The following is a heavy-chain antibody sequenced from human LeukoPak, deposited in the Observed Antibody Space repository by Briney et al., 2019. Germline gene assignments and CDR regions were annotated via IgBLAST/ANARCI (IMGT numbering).Heavy chain of an antibody. J-gene: IGHJ4*02. CDR1: GGTFSNHA. CDR2: IIPNLGTA. Sequence: GSSVKVSCKVSGGTFSNHAISWMRRAPGQGLEWMGGIIPNLGTANYAQKFRGRVTITADESTSTAYMELSSLRFEDTAVYYCARADRLSITCYEGDYWGQGTLITVSS. CDR3: ARADRLSITCYEGDY. D-gene: IGHD6-13*01. V-gene: IGHV1-69*01.